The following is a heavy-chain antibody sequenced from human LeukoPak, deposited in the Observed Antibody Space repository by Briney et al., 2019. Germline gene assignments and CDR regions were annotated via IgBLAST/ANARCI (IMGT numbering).Heavy chain of an antibody. CDR3: ARGGANDYVWGSYRFFDY. V-gene: IGHV5-51*01. D-gene: IGHD3-16*02. CDR2: IYPGDSDT. J-gene: IGHJ4*02. Sequence: GESLKISCKGSGYNFTSYWIGWVRQMPGKGLEWMGIIYPGDSDTKYSPSFQGQVTISADKSISTAYLQWSSLKASDTAMYYCARGGANDYVWGSYRFFDYWGQGTLVTVSS. CDR1: GYNFTSYW.